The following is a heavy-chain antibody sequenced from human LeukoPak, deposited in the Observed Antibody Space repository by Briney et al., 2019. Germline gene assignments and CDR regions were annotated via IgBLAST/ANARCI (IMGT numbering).Heavy chain of an antibody. CDR3: AGAGRSYYGAFDI. Sequence: PGGSLRLSCAASGFTFSNHWMHWVRQAPGKGLEWVAFIRYDGSNKYYADSVKGRFTISRDNSKNTLYLQMNSLRAEDTAVYYCAGAGRSYYGAFDIWGQGTMVAVSS. CDR2: IRYDGSNK. CDR1: GFTFSNHW. J-gene: IGHJ3*02. V-gene: IGHV3-30*02. D-gene: IGHD1-26*01.